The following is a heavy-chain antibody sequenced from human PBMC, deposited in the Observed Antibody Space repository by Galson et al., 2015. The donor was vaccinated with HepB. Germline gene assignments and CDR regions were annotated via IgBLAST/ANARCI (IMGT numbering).Heavy chain of an antibody. Sequence: SLRLSCAASGFTFSSYAMSWVRQAPGKGLEWVSAISGSGGSTYYADSVKGRFTISRDNSKNTLYLQMNSLRAEDTAVYYCAKSLGVVVVAAPSDWGQGTLVTVSS. V-gene: IGHV3-23*01. J-gene: IGHJ4*02. CDR2: ISGSGGST. CDR3: AKSLGVVVVAAPSD. D-gene: IGHD2-15*01. CDR1: GFTFSSYA.